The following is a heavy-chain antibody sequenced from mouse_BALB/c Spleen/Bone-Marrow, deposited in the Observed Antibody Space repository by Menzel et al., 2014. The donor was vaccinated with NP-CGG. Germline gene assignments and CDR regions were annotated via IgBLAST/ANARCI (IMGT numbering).Heavy chain of an antibody. CDR3: TRDAMDY. V-gene: IGHV1S127*01. CDR1: GYTFTSYW. CDR2: IDPSDSYT. J-gene: IGHJ4*01. Sequence: QVHVKQSGAEPVKPGASVKMSCKASGYTFTSYWMHWVRQRPGQGLEWIGVIDPSDSYTSYIQKFKGKATLTVDTSSSTAYMQLSSLTSEDSAVYYCTRDAMDYWGQGTSVTVSS.